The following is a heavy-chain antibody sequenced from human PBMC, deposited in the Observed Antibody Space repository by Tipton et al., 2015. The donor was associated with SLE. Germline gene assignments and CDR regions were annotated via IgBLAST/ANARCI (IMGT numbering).Heavy chain of an antibody. Sequence: TLSLTCTVSGYSISSGYYWGWIRQPPGKGLEWIGSIYYSGSTYHNPSLKSRVTISVDTSKNQFSLKLSSVTAADTAVYYCARDPYGNEDYWGQGTLVTVSS. V-gene: IGHV4-38-2*02. J-gene: IGHJ4*02. D-gene: IGHD4-11*01. CDR3: ARDPYGNEDY. CDR2: IYYSGST. CDR1: GYSISSGYY.